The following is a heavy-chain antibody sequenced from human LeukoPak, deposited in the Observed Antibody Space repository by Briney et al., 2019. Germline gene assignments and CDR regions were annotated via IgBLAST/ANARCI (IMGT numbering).Heavy chain of an antibody. D-gene: IGHD4-23*01. V-gene: IGHV1-2*02. Sequence: ASVKVSCKASGYTFTGYYMHWVRQAPGQGLEWMGWINPNSGGTNYAQKFQGRVTMTRDTSISTAYIELSSLRSEDTAVYYCARAHGGNSEALLYYFDYWGQGTLVTVSS. J-gene: IGHJ4*02. CDR1: GYTFTGYY. CDR3: ARAHGGNSEALLYYFDY. CDR2: INPNSGGT.